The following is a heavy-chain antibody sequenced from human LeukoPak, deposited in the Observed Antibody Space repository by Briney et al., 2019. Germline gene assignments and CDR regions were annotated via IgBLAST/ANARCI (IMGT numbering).Heavy chain of an antibody. D-gene: IGHD2-2*02. CDR1: GYTFTSYD. V-gene: IGHV1-8*01. J-gene: IGHJ4*02. CDR2: MNPNSGNT. Sequence: ASVKVSCKAFGYTFTSYDINWVRQATGQGPEWMGWMNPNSGNTGYAQKFQGRVTMTRDTSINTAYVELSSLTSDDRAVYYCARGTPYCSSASCYNYWGQGTLLTVSS. CDR3: ARGTPYCSSASCYNY.